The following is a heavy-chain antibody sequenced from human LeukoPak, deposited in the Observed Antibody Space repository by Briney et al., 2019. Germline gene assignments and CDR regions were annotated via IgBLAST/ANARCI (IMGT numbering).Heavy chain of an antibody. CDR2: IASDGSST. Sequence: PGGSLRLSCAASGFTFSSYWMNWVRQAPGKGLVWVSRIASDGSSTTYADSVKGRFSISRDNAKNTLYLQMNSLRVEDTAVYYCARGRPHGNDYWGLGTLVTVSS. D-gene: IGHD4-23*01. V-gene: IGHV3-74*01. CDR1: GFTFSSYW. CDR3: ARGRPHGNDY. J-gene: IGHJ4*02.